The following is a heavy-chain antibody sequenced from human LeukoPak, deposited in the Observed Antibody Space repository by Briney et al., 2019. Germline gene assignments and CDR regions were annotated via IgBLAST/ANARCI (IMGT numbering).Heavy chain of an antibody. CDR1: GFPFSPAW. V-gene: IGHV3-33*08. Sequence: PGGSLRLSCAGSGFPFSPAWMSWVRQAPGKGQEWVAVIWYDGSNKYYADSVKGRFTISRDNSKNTLYLQMNSLRAEDTAVYYCARARIAYYYGMDVWGQGTTVTVSS. J-gene: IGHJ6*02. D-gene: IGHD2-21*01. CDR2: IWYDGSNK. CDR3: ARARIAYYYGMDV.